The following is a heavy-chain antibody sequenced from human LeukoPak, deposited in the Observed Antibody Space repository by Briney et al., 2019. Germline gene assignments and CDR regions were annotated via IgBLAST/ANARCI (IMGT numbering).Heavy chain of an antibody. CDR2: INPNSGGT. D-gene: IGHD6-13*01. V-gene: IGHV1-2*06. CDR1: GYTFTGYY. J-gene: IGHJ4*02. Sequence: GASVKVSCRASGYTFTGYYMHWVRQAPGQGLEWMGRINPNSGGTNYAQKFQGRVTMTSDTSISTAYMELSRLTSDDTALHYCARGPYIAAAGVDYWGQGTLVTVSS. CDR3: ARGPYIAAAGVDY.